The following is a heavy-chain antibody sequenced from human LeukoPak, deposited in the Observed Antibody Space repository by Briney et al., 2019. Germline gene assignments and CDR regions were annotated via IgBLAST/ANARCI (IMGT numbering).Heavy chain of an antibody. J-gene: IGHJ4*02. CDR2: MNPNSGNT. V-gene: IGHV1-8*03. CDR1: GYTFTSSD. D-gene: IGHD3-10*01. CDR3: ARVRGSGSYSEPYYFDY. Sequence: ASVKVSCKASGYTFTSSDINWVRQATGQGLGWMGWMNPNSGNTGYAQKFQGRVTTTRNTSISTAYMELSSLRSEDAAVYYCARVRGSGSYSEPYYFDYWGQGTLVTVSS.